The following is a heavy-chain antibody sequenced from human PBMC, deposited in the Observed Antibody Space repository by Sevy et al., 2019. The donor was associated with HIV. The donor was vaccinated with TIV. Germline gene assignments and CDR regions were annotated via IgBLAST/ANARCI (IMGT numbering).Heavy chain of an antibody. D-gene: IGHD5-18*01. CDR3: ATEYNNGYDY. Sequence: GGSLRLSCVASGFSFSNYAMHWVRQAPGKGLEWVAVIWNDGNDKSYADSVKGRFTISRDNAKNTLYLQMNSLRAEDTAIYYCATEYNNGYDYWGPGTMVTVSS. CDR1: GFSFSNYA. CDR2: IWNDGNDK. J-gene: IGHJ4*02. V-gene: IGHV3-33*01.